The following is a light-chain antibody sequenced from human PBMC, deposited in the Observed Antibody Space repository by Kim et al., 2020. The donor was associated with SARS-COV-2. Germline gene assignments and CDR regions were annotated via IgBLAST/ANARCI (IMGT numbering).Light chain of an antibody. CDR2: RNN. J-gene: IGLJ3*02. CDR1: SSNIGTNT. Sequence: GQSVTISCSGSSSNIGTNTVNWYQHFPGTAPELLIFRNNQRPSGVPDRFSGSKSGTSASLAISDLQSDDEAEYYCAAWDDDLSAWMFGGGTQLTVL. V-gene: IGLV1-44*01. CDR3: AAWDDDLSAWM.